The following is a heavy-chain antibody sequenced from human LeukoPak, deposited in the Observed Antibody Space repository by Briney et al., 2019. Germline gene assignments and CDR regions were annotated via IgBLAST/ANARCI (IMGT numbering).Heavy chain of an antibody. J-gene: IGHJ6*03. D-gene: IGHD3-9*01. Sequence: SETLSLTCAVYGGSFSGYYWSWIRQPPGKGLEWIGEINHSGSTNYNPSLKSRVTISVDTSKNQFSLKLSSVTAADTAVYYCARERGNYDILTGLTFFYYYYMDVWGKGTTVTISS. CDR1: GGSFSGYY. CDR2: INHSGST. CDR3: ARERGNYDILTGLTFFYYYYMDV. V-gene: IGHV4-34*01.